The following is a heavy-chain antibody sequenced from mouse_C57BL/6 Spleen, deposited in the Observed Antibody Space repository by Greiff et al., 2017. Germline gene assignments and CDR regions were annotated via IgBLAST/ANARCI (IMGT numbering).Heavy chain of an antibody. Sequence: QVQLKQPGAELVRPGTSVKLSCKASGYTFTSYWMHWVKQRPGQGLEWIGVIDPSDSYTNYNQKFKGKATLTVDTSSSTAYMQLSSLTSEDSAVYYCARNPYSPPMDYWGQGTSVTVSS. D-gene: IGHD2-12*01. V-gene: IGHV1-59*01. CDR2: IDPSDSYT. CDR1: GYTFTSYW. J-gene: IGHJ4*01. CDR3: ARNPYSPPMDY.